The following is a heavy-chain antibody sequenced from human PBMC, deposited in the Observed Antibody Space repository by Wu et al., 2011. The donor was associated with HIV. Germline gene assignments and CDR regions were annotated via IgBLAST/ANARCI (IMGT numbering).Heavy chain of an antibody. J-gene: IGHJ2*01. CDR3: ARGNRYCSGTRCFIQRVYFDL. V-gene: IGHV1-8*01. CDR2: MNPNSGDT. Sequence: QVQLVQSGAEVKKPGASVKVSCKAFGYTFTSYDINWVRQATGQGLEWMGWMNPNSGDTGFAQKFQGRVTMTRDTSINTAYMELSSLKSEDTAVYYCARGNRYCSGTRCFIQRVYFDLVGRGT. D-gene: IGHD2-2*01. CDR1: GYTFTSYD.